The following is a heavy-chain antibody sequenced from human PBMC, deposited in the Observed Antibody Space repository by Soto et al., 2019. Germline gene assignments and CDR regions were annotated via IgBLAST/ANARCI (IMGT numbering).Heavy chain of an antibody. D-gene: IGHD2-15*01. CDR3: ARASYCSGGTCTTWFHP. Sequence: ASVKVSCKTSGYTFSDFGITWVRQAPGQGLEWMGWIDTSIGHTNFAQEFDDRVTMTTDTSTNTAYMDLRRLRSDDTAVYYCARASYCSGGTCTTWFHPWGQGTLVTVSS. CDR2: IDTSIGHT. CDR1: GYTFSDFG. V-gene: IGHV1-18*01. J-gene: IGHJ5*02.